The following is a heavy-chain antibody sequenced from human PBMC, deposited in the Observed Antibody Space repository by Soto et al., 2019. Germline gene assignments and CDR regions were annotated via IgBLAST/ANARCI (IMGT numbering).Heavy chain of an antibody. J-gene: IGHJ6*02. CDR1: GCTFTSYY. V-gene: IGHV1-46*01. CDR2: INPSGGST. Sequence: ASVKVSCTASGCTFTSYYMHWVRQAPVQGLEWMGIINPSGGSTSYAQKFQGRVTMTRETSKSTVYMELSSLRSEDTAVYYCARDRGPRITVTTRKYSFYGMDVWG. CDR3: ARDRGPRITVTTRKYSFYGMDV. D-gene: IGHD4-4*01.